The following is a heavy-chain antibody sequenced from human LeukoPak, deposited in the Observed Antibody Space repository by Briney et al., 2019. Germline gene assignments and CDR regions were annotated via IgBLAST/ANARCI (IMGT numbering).Heavy chain of an antibody. CDR2: INPSGGST. Sequence: ASVKVSCKASGYTFTSYGISWVRQAPGQGLEWMGIINPSGGSTSYAQKFQGRVTMTRDMSTSTVYMELSSLRSEDTAVYYCARDISMDVWGKGTTVTVSS. D-gene: IGHD3-3*02. CDR3: ARDISMDV. CDR1: GYTFTSYG. J-gene: IGHJ6*03. V-gene: IGHV1-46*01.